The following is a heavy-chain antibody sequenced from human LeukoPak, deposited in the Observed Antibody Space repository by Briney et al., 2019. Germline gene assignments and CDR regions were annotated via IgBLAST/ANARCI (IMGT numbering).Heavy chain of an antibody. J-gene: IGHJ5*02. D-gene: IGHD3-22*01. CDR2: IYSGGST. V-gene: IGHV3-53*01. CDR3: ARVRRDYDSSGYYYDWFDP. CDR1: GFTFSSYS. Sequence: PGGSLRLSCAASGFTFSSYSMNWVRQAPGKGLEWVSVIYSGGSTYYADSVKGRFTISRDNSKNTLYLQMNSLRAEDTAVYYCARVRRDYDSSGYYYDWFDPWGQGTLFTVSS.